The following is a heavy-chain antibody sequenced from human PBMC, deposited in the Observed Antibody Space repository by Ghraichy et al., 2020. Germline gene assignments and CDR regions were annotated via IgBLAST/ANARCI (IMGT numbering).Heavy chain of an antibody. CDR3: AKRDY. CDR2: ISGSGGST. V-gene: IGHV3-23*01. CDR1: EFSFGDHA. Sequence: LSLTCAASEFSFGDHAMSWVRQAPGKGLEWVSTISGSGGSTFYADSVKGRFTISRDNSRNTLYLEMNSLRAEDTARYYCAKRDYWGQGTLVTVSS. J-gene: IGHJ4*02.